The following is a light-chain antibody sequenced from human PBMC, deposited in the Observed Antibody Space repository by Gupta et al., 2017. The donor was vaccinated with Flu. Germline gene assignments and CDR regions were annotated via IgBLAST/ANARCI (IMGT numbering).Light chain of an antibody. CDR3: QQSQSFPLT. J-gene: IGKJ4*01. Sequence: DIQMTQSPSSVSASVGDKVTITCRASQAIRTWLAWYQQKPGKAPKLLISGASTLQNGFPSRFSGSGSGTDFTLTITDLQPEDFATYYCQQSQSFPLTFGGGTKLDIK. CDR2: GAS. CDR1: QAIRTW. V-gene: IGKV1D-12*01.